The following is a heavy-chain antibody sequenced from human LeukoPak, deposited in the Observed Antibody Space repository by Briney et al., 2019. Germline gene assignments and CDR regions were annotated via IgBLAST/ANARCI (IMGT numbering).Heavy chain of an antibody. D-gene: IGHD3-3*01. V-gene: IGHV3-7*01. CDR3: ARLNYDFWSGVWEGYYMDV. CDR1: GFTFKWLW. CDR2: IGGGGSEK. J-gene: IGHJ6*03. Sequence: GFLRLSCGASGFTFKWLWVTWVRQAPRKGAELVANIGGGGSEKYYVDSVKGRFTISRDNAKNSLYLQVNSLRAEDTAVYYCARLNYDFWSGVWEGYYMDVWGKGTTVTVSS.